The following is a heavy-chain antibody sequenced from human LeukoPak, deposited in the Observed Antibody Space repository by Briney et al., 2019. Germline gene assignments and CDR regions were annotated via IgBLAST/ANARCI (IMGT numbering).Heavy chain of an antibody. D-gene: IGHD3-10*01. CDR1: GGSISKQY. Sequence: SETLSLTCTVSGGSISKQYWTWVRQSAGKGLEWIGRIYGDGSITYNPSLRSRVTMSLDTSKNQFSLRLTSVTAADTAMYYCTRDSGTTGEVKFDPWGQGTLVTVSS. CDR3: TRDSGTTGEVKFDP. J-gene: IGHJ5*02. CDR2: IYGDGSI. V-gene: IGHV4-4*07.